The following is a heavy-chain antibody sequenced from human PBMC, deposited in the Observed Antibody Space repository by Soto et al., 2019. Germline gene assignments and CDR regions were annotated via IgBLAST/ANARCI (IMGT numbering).Heavy chain of an antibody. CDR2: INAGNGNT. D-gene: IGHD3-16*01. J-gene: IGHJ2*01. Sequence: QVQLVQSGAEVKKPGASVKVSCKASGYTFTSYAMHWVRQAPGQRLEWMGWINAGNGNTKYSQKFQGRVTITRDTSASTAYMELSSLRSEDTALYYGARGGSLYWYFDLWGRGTLVTVSS. V-gene: IGHV1-3*01. CDR1: GYTFTSYA. CDR3: ARGGSLYWYFDL.